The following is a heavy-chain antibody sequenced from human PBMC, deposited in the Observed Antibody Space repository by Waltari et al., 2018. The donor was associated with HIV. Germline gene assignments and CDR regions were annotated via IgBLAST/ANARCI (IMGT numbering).Heavy chain of an antibody. D-gene: IGHD4-17*01. Sequence: QVQLVQSGAEGKKPGASLKVSCKASGYSFTRYVISWVRQAPGQGLEWIGWISVYNDNTKYAQKIQDRLNMTTDSPTSTAYMELRSLRSDDTAVYYCARAPMTTVTSRGFDIWGQGTMVIVSS. CDR3: ARAPMTTVTSRGFDI. CDR1: GYSFTRYV. CDR2: ISVYNDNT. J-gene: IGHJ3*02. V-gene: IGHV1-18*01.